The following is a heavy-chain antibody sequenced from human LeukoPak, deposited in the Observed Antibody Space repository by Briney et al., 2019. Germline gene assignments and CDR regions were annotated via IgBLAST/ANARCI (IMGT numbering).Heavy chain of an antibody. CDR3: ARRRRDGYKIGVWFDP. V-gene: IGHV1-8*01. CDR2: MNPNSGNT. Sequence: GASVKVSCKASGYTFTSYDINWVRQATGQGLEWMGWMNPNSGNTGYAQKFQGRVTMTRNTSISTVYMELSSLRSEDTAVYYCARRRRDGYKIGVWFDPWGQGTLVTVSS. J-gene: IGHJ5*02. D-gene: IGHD5-24*01. CDR1: GYTFTSYD.